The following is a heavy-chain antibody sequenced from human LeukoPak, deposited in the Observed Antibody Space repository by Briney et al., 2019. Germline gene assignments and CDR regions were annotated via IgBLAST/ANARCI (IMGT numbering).Heavy chain of an antibody. CDR1: GGFISSSSSY. CDR3: ARHYYDSSGLAYYFDY. J-gene: IGHJ4*02. D-gene: IGHD3-22*01. V-gene: IGHV4-39*01. Sequence: SETLSLTCTVSGGFISSSSSYWGWIRQPPGKGLGWIGSVRYSGKTYYNPSLKSRVTMSLDTSKNQFSLRLTSVTAADTAVYSCARHYYDSSGLAYYFDYWGQGTLVTVSS. CDR2: VRYSGKT.